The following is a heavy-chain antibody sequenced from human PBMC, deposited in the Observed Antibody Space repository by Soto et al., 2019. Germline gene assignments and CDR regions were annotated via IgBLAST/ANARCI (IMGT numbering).Heavy chain of an antibody. CDR2: IYATGTT. V-gene: IGHV4-4*07. CDR3: VRDGTKTLRDWFDP. Sequence: PSETLSLSCTVSGASISGYYWSWIRKSAGKGLEWIGRIYATGTTDYNPSLKSRVMMSVDTSKKQFSLKLRSVTAADTAVYYCVRDGTKTLRDWFDPWGQGISVTVSS. J-gene: IGHJ5*02. CDR1: GASISGYY. D-gene: IGHD1-1*01.